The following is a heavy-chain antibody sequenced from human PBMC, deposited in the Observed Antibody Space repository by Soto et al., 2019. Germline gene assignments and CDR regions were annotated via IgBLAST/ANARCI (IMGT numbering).Heavy chain of an antibody. CDR2: ISYGGSNK. CDR3: AKDQRGGDYFYAFDI. J-gene: IGHJ3*02. Sequence: GGSLRLSCAASGFPFSSYGMHWVRQAPGKGLEWVAVISYGGSNKYYADTVKGRFTIYRDNSKNTLYLQMNSLRAEDTALFYCAKDQRGGDYFYAFDIWGQGTMVTVSS. D-gene: IGHD2-21*02. V-gene: IGHV3-30*18. CDR1: GFPFSSYG.